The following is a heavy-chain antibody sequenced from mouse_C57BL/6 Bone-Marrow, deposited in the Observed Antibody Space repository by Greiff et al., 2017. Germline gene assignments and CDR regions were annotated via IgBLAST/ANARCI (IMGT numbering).Heavy chain of an antibody. V-gene: IGHV1-82*01. D-gene: IGHD1-1*01. CDR1: GYASSSSW. J-gene: IGHJ2*01. CDR3: ARNYYGSRYDY. Sequence: VQLQQSGPELVKPGASVKISCKAPGYASSSSWMNWVKQRPGKGLEWIGRMYPGDGDTNYNGKFKGKATLTADKSSSTAYMQLSSLTSEDSAVYFCARNYYGSRYDYWGQGTTLTVSS. CDR2: MYPGDGDT.